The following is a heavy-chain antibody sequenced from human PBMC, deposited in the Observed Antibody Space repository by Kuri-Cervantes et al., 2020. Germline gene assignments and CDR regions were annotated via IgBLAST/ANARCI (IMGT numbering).Heavy chain of an antibody. CDR3: ARAVVVTATTYWYFDL. D-gene: IGHD2-21*02. Sequence: SVKVSCKASGGTFSSYAISWVRQAPGQGLEWMGGIIPIFGTANYAQKFQGRVTITPDKSTSTAYMELSSLRSEDTAVYYCARAVVVTATTYWYFDLWGRGTLVTVSS. CDR1: GGTFSSYA. CDR2: IIPIFGTA. V-gene: IGHV1-69*06. J-gene: IGHJ2*01.